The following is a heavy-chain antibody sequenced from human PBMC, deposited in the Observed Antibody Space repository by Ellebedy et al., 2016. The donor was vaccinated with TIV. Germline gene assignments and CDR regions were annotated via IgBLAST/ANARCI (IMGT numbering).Heavy chain of an antibody. V-gene: IGHV3-74*01. CDR1: GFSFSWHW. CDR2: INNDGTAT. J-gene: IGHJ4*02. D-gene: IGHD6-13*01. Sequence: GESLKISXAASGFSFSWHWMHWVRQAPGKGLVWVSRINNDGTATTYADSVKGRFTISRDNAKNSLYLQMSSLRAEDTAVYYCARGRTSWHYWGQGGLVTVSS. CDR3: ARGRTSWHY.